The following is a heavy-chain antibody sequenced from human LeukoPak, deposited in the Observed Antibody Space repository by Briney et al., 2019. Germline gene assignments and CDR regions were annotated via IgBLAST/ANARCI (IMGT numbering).Heavy chain of an antibody. CDR2: IYYSGST. V-gene: IGHV4-30-4*08. CDR1: GGSISSGDYY. CDR3: ARDRRSLYDFWSGYYMGGYFDY. J-gene: IGHJ4*02. D-gene: IGHD3-3*01. Sequence: SETLSLTCTVSGGSISSGDYYWSWIRQPPGKGLEWIGYIYYSGSTYYNPSLKSRVTISVDTSKNQFSLKLGSETAADTAVYYCARDRRSLYDFWSGYYMGGYFDYWGQGTLVTVSS.